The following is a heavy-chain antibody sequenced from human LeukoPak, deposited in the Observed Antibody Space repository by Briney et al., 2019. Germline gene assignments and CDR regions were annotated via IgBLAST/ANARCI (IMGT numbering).Heavy chain of an antibody. CDR2: IYHSGST. Sequence: SETLSLTCAVSGYSISSGYYWGWIRQPPGKGLEWIGSIYHSGSTYYNPSLKSRVTISVDTSKNQFSLKLSSVTAADTAVYYCARHGPARITMVRGVRIRYYYYDMDVWGKGTTVTVSS. CDR3: ARHGPARITMVRGVRIRYYYYDMDV. J-gene: IGHJ6*03. D-gene: IGHD3-10*01. CDR1: GYSISSGYY. V-gene: IGHV4-38-2*01.